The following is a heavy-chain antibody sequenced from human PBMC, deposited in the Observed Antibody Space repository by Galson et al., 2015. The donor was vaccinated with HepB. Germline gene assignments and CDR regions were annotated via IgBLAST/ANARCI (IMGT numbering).Heavy chain of an antibody. CDR3: ATGGYNWNDPFDY. CDR1: GGTFSSYA. J-gene: IGHJ4*02. V-gene: IGHV1-69*13. D-gene: IGHD1-1*01. Sequence: SVKVSCKASGGTFSSYAISWVRQAPGQGLEWMGGIIPIFGTANYAQKFQGRVTITADESTSTAYMELSSLRSEDTAVYYCATGGYNWNDPFDYWGQGTLVTVSS. CDR2: IIPIFGTA.